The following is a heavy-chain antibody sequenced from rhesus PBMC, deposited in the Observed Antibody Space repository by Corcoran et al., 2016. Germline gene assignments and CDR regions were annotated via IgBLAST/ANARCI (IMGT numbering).Heavy chain of an antibody. CDR2: IYGNSAST. J-gene: IGHJ4*01. Sequence: QVQLQESGPGLVKPSETLSLTCAASGGSLSDYYHWNWIRHPPGKGLEWIGNIYGNSASTYYNPSLKSRVTISNDTSKNQFFLKLSSVTAADTAVYYCARDPNGSSYLDYWGQGVLVTVSS. V-gene: IGHV4S9*01. CDR1: GGSLSDYYH. D-gene: IGHD4-29*01. CDR3: ARDPNGSSYLDY.